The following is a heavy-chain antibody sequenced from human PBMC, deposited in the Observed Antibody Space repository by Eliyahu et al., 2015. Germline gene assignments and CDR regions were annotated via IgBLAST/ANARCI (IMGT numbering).Heavy chain of an antibody. CDR3: ARGGYDYIWGSYRVYFDY. J-gene: IGHJ4*02. CDR1: GGXFSGYY. D-gene: IGHD3-16*02. Sequence: QVQLQQWGAGLLKPSETLSLTCAVXGGXFSGYYWSWIRQPPGKGLEWIGEINHSGSTNYNPSLKSRVTISVDTSKNQFSLKLSSVTAADTAVYYCARGGYDYIWGSYRVYFDYWGQGTLVTVSS. V-gene: IGHV4-34*01. CDR2: INHSGST.